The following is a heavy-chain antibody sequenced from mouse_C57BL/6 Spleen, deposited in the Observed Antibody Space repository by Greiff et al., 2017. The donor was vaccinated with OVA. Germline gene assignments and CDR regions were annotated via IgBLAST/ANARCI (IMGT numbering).Heavy chain of an antibody. D-gene: IGHD1-1*01. CDR3: ARTTVVYCDY. V-gene: IGHV1-82*01. CDR2: IYPGDGDT. CDR1: GYAFSSSW. Sequence: QVQLQQSGPELVKPGASVKISCKASGYAFSSSWMNWVKQRPGKGLEWIGRIYPGDGDTNYNGKFKGKATLTADKSSSTAYMQLSSLTSEDSAVYFCARTTVVYCDYWGQGTTLTVSS. J-gene: IGHJ2*01.